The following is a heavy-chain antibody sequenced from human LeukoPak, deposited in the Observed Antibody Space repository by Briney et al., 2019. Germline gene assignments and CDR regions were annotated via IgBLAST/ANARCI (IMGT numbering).Heavy chain of an antibody. J-gene: IGHJ6*03. CDR1: GGSISSGSYY. CDR3: ARTIAAADHYYYYYIDV. Sequence: SETLSLTCTVSGGSISSGSYYWSWIRQPAGKGLEWIGRIYTSGSTNYNPSLKSRVTISVGTSKNQFSLKLSSVTAADTAVYYCARTIAAADHYYYYYIDVWGKGTTVTISS. D-gene: IGHD6-13*01. V-gene: IGHV4-61*02. CDR2: IYTSGST.